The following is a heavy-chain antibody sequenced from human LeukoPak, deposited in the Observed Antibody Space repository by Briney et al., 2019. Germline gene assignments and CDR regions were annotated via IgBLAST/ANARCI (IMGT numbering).Heavy chain of an antibody. Sequence: GGSLRPSCAASGFTFSSYSMNWVRQAPGKGLEWVSYISSSSSTIYYADSVKGRFTISRDNAKNSLYLQMNSLRAEDTAVYYCARGPDSDFWSGPGRRYFDYWGQGTLVTVSS. CDR1: GFTFSSYS. D-gene: IGHD3-3*01. CDR3: ARGPDSDFWSGPGRRYFDY. J-gene: IGHJ4*02. CDR2: ISSSSSTI. V-gene: IGHV3-48*01.